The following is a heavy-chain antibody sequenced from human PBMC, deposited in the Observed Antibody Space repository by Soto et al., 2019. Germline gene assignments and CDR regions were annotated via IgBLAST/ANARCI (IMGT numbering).Heavy chain of an antibody. CDR2: INQDGSEK. J-gene: IGHJ4*02. D-gene: IGHD3-3*01. Sequence: PGGSLRLSCAASGFTFSSYWMSWVRQAPGKGLEWVANINQDGSEKYDVDSVKGRFTISRDNAKNSLFLQMNSLRDDDAAVYFCARDLTIFGVVQDPMVFDYWGQGTLVTAPQ. V-gene: IGHV3-7*01. CDR3: ARDLTIFGVVQDPMVFDY. CDR1: GFTFSSYW.